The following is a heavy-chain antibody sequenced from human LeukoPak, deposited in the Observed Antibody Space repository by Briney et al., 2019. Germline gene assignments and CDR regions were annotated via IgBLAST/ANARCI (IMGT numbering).Heavy chain of an antibody. J-gene: IGHJ6*03. CDR3: ASQGHHGKIVGTTLSYFYMDV. Sequence: SETLSLTCAVYGGSFSGNYWSWIRQPPGKGLEWIGEINHSGSTNYNPSLKSRVTISVDTPKNQFSLKLSSVTAADTAFYYCASQGHHGKIVGTTLSYFYMDVWGKGTTVTVSS. CDR1: GGSFSGNY. CDR2: INHSGST. D-gene: IGHD1-26*01. V-gene: IGHV4-34*01.